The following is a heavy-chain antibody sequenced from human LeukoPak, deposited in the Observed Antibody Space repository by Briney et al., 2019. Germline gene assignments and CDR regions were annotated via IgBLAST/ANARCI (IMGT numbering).Heavy chain of an antibody. CDR2: FYSGYSGT. V-gene: IGHV5-51*01. J-gene: IGHJ5*02. CDR3: ARHGGHAAAAFDP. D-gene: IGHD6-13*01. Sequence: GESLKISCKGSGYSFTIYWIGWVRQMLGKGLGWVGIFYSGYSGTRYSPSFQGQVTISADKSISTAYLQWSSLKASDTAMYYCARHGGHAAAAFDPWGQGTLVTVSS. CDR1: GYSFTIYW.